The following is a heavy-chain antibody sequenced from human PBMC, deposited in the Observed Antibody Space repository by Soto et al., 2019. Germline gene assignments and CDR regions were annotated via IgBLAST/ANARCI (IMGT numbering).Heavy chain of an antibody. CDR2: IWNDGSNN. J-gene: IGHJ6*02. Sequence: GGSLRLSCAASGFTFNNYGMHWVRQAPGKGLEWVALIWNDGSNNYYANSVKGRFTISRDNSKKMVYLQMSSLRAEDTAVYYCARRQISPPTRGAADARGGMDVWGQGTTVTVSS. CDR3: ARRQISPPTRGAADARGGMDV. D-gene: IGHD6-13*01. V-gene: IGHV3-33*01. CDR1: GFTFNNYG.